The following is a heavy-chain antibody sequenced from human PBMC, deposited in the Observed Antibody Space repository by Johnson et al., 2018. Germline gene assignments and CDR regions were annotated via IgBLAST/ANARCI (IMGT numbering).Heavy chain of an antibody. CDR3: ASVADGFWNYLYSYHYYYMDV. V-gene: IGHV3-30*03. Sequence: QVQLVESGGGAVQPGRSMRLSCEASGFTFSSYGMHWVRKAPGKGLEWLAVISYDGSNKFYPDSVKGRLTISRNNSKATLYLQMNSLRAEGTAVYYCASVADGFWNYLYSYHYYYMDVWGKGTTVTVSS. CDR2: ISYDGSNK. CDR1: GFTFSSYG. J-gene: IGHJ6*03. D-gene: IGHD3/OR15-3a*01.